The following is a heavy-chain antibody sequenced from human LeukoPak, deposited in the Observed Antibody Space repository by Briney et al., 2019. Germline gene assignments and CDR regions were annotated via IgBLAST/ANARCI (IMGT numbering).Heavy chain of an antibody. D-gene: IGHD4-17*01. CDR1: GITFGRYW. Sequence: GGSLRLSCAASGITFGRYWMSWVRQAPGKGLEWVATIKQDGSQKEYVDSVKGRFTISRDNAKNSLYLQMNSLRPEDTAVYYCARDPTVTNFHDAFDIWGQGTMVTVSS. CDR2: IKQDGSQK. J-gene: IGHJ3*02. V-gene: IGHV3-7*05. CDR3: ARDPTVTNFHDAFDI.